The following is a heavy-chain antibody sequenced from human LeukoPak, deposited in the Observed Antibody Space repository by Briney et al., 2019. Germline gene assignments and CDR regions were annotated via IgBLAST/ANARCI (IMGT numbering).Heavy chain of an antibody. CDR3: ARGAKYCSSTSCYEDVFDF. V-gene: IGHV3-11*05. D-gene: IGHD2-2*01. Sequence: GGSLRLSCVASGFTFSDYYMNWIRQAPGKGLEWVSYISSSSYYTNYADSVRGRFTISRDNAKNPLYLQMNSLSAEDTAVYYCARGAKYCSSTSCYEDVFDFWGRGTMVTVSS. CDR1: GFTFSDYY. CDR2: ISSSSYYT. J-gene: IGHJ3*01.